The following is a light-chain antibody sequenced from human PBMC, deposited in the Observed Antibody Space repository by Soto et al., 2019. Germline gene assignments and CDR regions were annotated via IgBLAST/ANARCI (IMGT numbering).Light chain of an antibody. CDR2: KAS. Sequence: DIQMTQSPSTLSGSVGDRVTITCRASQTISSWLAWYQQKPGKAPKLLIYKASTLKSGVPSRCSGSGSGTEFTLTISSLQPDDFATYYCQHYNSYSEAFGQGTKVEIK. J-gene: IGKJ1*01. CDR3: QHYNSYSEA. CDR1: QTISSW. V-gene: IGKV1-5*03.